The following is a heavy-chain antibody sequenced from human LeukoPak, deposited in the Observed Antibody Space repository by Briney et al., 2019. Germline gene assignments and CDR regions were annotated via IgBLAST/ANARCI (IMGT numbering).Heavy chain of an antibody. J-gene: IGHJ5*02. CDR1: GYTLTSYY. CDR2: INPSGGST. CDR3: ARGSVRGNWFDP. Sequence: GASVKVSCKASGYTLTSYYMHWVRQAPGQGLEWMGIINPSGGSTSYAQKFQGRVIMAADTSTTTASMELRSLRSDDTAVYYCARGSVRGNWFDPWGQGTLVTVSS. V-gene: IGHV1-46*01. D-gene: IGHD3-10*01.